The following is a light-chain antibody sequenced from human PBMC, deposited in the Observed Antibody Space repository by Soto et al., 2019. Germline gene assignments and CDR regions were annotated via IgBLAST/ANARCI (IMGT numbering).Light chain of an antibody. CDR2: AAS. CDR1: QSISSY. CDR3: QQSYSTPQT. J-gene: IGKJ1*01. V-gene: IGKV1-39*01. Sequence: DIQMTQSPSSLSASVGDSVNITCRASQSISSYLNWYQQKPGKAPTLLIYAASSLQSGVPSRFSGSRAGTDFTLTIISLQAEDVATYYCQQSYSTPQTFGQGTKVEIK.